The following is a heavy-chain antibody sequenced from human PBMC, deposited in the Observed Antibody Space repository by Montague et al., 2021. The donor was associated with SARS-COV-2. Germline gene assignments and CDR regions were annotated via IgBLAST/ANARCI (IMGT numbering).Heavy chain of an antibody. CDR1: GASISSSY. V-gene: IGHV4-4*07. CDR2: IDTSGSP. J-gene: IGHJ4*02. CDR3: ARDGRRLYTYGSLDY. Sequence: SETLSLTCTVSGASISSSYWGWIRQTAGKGLEWIGRIDTSGSPKYNPSLKSRVTMSLDTSKNQFSLKVNSVTVADTAMYFCARDGRRLYTYGSLDYWGQGIRVTVSS. D-gene: IGHD5-18*01.